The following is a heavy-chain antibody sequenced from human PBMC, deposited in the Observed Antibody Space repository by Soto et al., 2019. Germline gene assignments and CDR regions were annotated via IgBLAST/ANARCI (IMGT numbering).Heavy chain of an antibody. Sequence: PSETLSLTCTVSGGSISSYYWSWIRQPPGKGLEWIGYIYYSGSTNYNPSLKSRVTISVDTSKNQFSLKLSSVTAADTAVYYCARDDWNYDADWFDPWGQGTLVTVSS. D-gene: IGHD1-7*01. V-gene: IGHV4-59*01. J-gene: IGHJ5*02. CDR1: GGSISSYY. CDR3: ARDDWNYDADWFDP. CDR2: IYYSGST.